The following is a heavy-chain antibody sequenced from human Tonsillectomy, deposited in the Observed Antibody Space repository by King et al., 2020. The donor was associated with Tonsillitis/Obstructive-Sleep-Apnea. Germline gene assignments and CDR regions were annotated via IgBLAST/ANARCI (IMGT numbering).Heavy chain of an antibody. CDR2: IIPIFCTA. CDR3: ASQWGYSSSSRAFDI. D-gene: IGHD6-6*01. V-gene: IGHV1-69*01. Sequence: QLVQSGAEVKKPGSSVKVSCKASGGTFSSYAISWVRQAPGQGLEWMGGIIPIFCTANYAQKFQVRVTITSEESTSTAYLELSSLGSEDTAVYYCASQWGYSSSSRAFDIWGQGTMVTVSS. CDR1: GGTFSSYA. J-gene: IGHJ3*02.